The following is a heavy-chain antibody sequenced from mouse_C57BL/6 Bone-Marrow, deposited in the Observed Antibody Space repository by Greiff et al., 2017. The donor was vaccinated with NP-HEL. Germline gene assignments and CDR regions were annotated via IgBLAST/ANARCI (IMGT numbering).Heavy chain of an antibody. V-gene: IGHV5-15*01. CDR3: AKTGGLRRYWYFDV. J-gene: IGHJ1*03. CDR2: ISNLAYSI. Sequence: EVKLMESGGGLVQPGGSLKLSCAASGFTFSDYGMAWVRQAPRKGPEWVAFISNLAYSIYYADTVTGRFTISRENAKNTLYLEMSSLRSEDTAMYYCAKTGGLRRYWYFDVWGTGTTVTVSS. D-gene: IGHD2-4*01. CDR1: GFTFSDYG.